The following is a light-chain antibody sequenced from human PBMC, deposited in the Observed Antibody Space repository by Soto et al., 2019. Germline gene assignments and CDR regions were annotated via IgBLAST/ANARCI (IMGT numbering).Light chain of an antibody. CDR3: EQVNSFPIT. Sequence: DIQMTQSPSSVSASVGDRVTITCRASQDIKRWLAWYQQKPGEAPELLIYDASSLQSRVPSRFSGSGSGTDFTLTISSLQPEDFATYYCEQVNSFPITFGQGTRL. CDR2: DAS. V-gene: IGKV1-12*01. CDR1: QDIKRW. J-gene: IGKJ5*01.